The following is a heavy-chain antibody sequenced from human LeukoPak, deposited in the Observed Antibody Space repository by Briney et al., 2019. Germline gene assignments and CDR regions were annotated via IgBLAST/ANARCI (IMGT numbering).Heavy chain of an antibody. V-gene: IGHV4-59*12. CDR2: ISYSGST. D-gene: IGHD3-10*01. CDR1: AGSISSYY. J-gene: IGHJ4*02. Sequence: SETLSLTCTVSAGSISSYYWSWIRQPPGKGLEWIGYISYSGSTNYNPSLKSRVTISVDTSKNQFSLKLSSVTAADTAVYYCARGRAYGSGSYPLLAWGQGTLVTVSS. CDR3: ARGRAYGSGSYPLLA.